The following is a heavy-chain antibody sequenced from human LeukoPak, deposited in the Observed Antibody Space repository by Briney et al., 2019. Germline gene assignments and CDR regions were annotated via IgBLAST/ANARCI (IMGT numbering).Heavy chain of an antibody. CDR1: GYTFTGYY. J-gene: IGHJ4*02. CDR2: ISAYNGNT. Sequence: ASVKVSCKASGYTFTGYYMHWVRQAPGQGLEWMGWISAYNGNTNYAQKLQGRVTMTTDTSTSTAYMELRSLRSDDTAVYYCARDQWELLLWGYFDYWGQGTLVTVSS. CDR3: ARDQWELLLWGYFDY. V-gene: IGHV1-18*04. D-gene: IGHD1-26*01.